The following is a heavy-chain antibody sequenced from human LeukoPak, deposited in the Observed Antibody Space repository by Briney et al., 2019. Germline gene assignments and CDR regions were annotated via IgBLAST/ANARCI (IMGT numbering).Heavy chain of an antibody. J-gene: IGHJ4*02. D-gene: IGHD6-19*01. CDR3: AREGIAVAGGDY. CDR2: INPSGGST. V-gene: IGHV1-46*01. CDR1: GYTFTSYY. Sequence: VASVKVSCKASGYTFTSYYMHWVRQAPGQGLEWMGIINPSGGSTSYAQKFQGRVTMTRDTSTSTVYMELSSLRSEDTAVYHCAREGIAVAGGDYWGQGTLVTVSS.